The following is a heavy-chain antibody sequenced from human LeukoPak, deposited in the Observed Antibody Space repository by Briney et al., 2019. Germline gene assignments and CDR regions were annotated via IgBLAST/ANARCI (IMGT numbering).Heavy chain of an antibody. Sequence: GRSLRLSCAASGYTFTGYYMHWVRQAPGQGLEWMGWINPNSGGTNYAQKFQGRVTMTRDTSISTAYMELSSLRSEDTAVYYCATDLSAAVAGRGHYWGQGTLVTVSS. J-gene: IGHJ4*02. V-gene: IGHV1-2*02. CDR3: ATDLSAAVAGRGHY. D-gene: IGHD6-19*01. CDR1: GYTFTGYY. CDR2: INPNSGGT.